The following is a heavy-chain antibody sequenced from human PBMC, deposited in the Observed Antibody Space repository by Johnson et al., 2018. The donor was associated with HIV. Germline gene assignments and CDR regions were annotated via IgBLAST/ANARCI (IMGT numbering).Heavy chain of an antibody. V-gene: IGHV3-30-3*01. Sequence: QVQLVESGGGLVKPGGSLRVSCVASGFTFSSYAMHWVRQAPGKGLEWVAVISYDGSNKYYADSVKGRFTISRDNSKNTLYLQMNSLRPEDTAVYYCAKDRDGYTLGAFDIGGQGTMVTVSS. CDR1: GFTFSSYA. J-gene: IGHJ3*02. CDR2: ISYDGSNK. D-gene: IGHD5-24*01. CDR3: AKDRDGYTLGAFDI.